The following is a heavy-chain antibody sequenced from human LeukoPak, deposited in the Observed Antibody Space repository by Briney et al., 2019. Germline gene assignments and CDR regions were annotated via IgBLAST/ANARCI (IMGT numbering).Heavy chain of an antibody. CDR2: ISAYNGNT. J-gene: IGHJ6*02. D-gene: IGHD6-19*01. CDR1: GYTFTSYG. CDR3: ARDREAGIAVAYGMDV. V-gene: IGHV1-18*01. Sequence: ASVKVSCKASGYTFTSYGMSWVRQAPGQGLEWMGWISAYNGNTNYAQKLQGRVTMTTDTSTSTAYMELRSLRSDDTAVYYCARDREAGIAVAYGMDVWGQGTTVTVSS.